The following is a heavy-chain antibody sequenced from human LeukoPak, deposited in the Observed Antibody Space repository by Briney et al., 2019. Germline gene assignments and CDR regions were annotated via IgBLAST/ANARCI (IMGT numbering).Heavy chain of an antibody. CDR3: AKDPPQVGASRKFDY. J-gene: IGHJ4*02. CDR2: ISGSGGST. Sequence: PGGSLRLSCAASGFTFSSYATSWVRRAPGKGLEWVSAISGSGGSTYYADSVKGRFTISRDNSKNTLYLQMNSLRAEDTAVYYCAKDPPQVGASRKFDYWGQGTLVTVSS. D-gene: IGHD1-26*01. CDR1: GFTFSSYA. V-gene: IGHV3-23*01.